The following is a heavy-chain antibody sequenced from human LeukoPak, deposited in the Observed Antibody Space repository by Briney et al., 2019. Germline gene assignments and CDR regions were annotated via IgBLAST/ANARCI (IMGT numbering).Heavy chain of an antibody. CDR2: IYTSGST. Sequence: SETLSLTCTVSTGSISSYDWSWIRQPAGKGLEWTGRIYTSGSTNYNPSLKSRVTMSGDTSKNQFSLKLSFVTAADTAVYYCARLITPPYYFDYWGQGTVVTVSS. CDR3: ARLITPPYYFDY. J-gene: IGHJ4*02. V-gene: IGHV4-4*07. CDR1: TGSISSYD. D-gene: IGHD1-14*01.